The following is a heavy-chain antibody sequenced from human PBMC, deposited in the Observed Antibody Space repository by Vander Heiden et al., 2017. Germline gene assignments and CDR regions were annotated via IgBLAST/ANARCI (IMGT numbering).Heavy chain of an antibody. J-gene: IGHJ4*02. Sequence: QVQLVQSGAEVTKPGASVQVSCKASGYTFDTYDIDWVRQATGQGLEWMGWMSPNSGNTGYVQKFQGRITMTRDTSISTAYMELTSLRSEDTAVYYCVRGPWDYWGKGTLVTVSS. CDR2: MSPNSGNT. V-gene: IGHV1-8*01. CDR3: VRGPWDY. CDR1: GYTFDTYD.